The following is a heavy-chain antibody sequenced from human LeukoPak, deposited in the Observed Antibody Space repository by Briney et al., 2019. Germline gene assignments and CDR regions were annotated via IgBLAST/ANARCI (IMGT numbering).Heavy chain of an antibody. CDR2: ISSSGSTI. Sequence: GGSLRLSCAASGFTFSSYAMNWVRQAPGKGLEWVSYISSSGSTIYYADSVKGRFTISRDNAKNSLYLQMNSLRAEDTAVYYCARHAGMNSRDAFDIWGQGTMVTVSS. J-gene: IGHJ3*02. D-gene: IGHD2/OR15-2a*01. V-gene: IGHV3-48*03. CDR3: ARHAGMNSRDAFDI. CDR1: GFTFSSYA.